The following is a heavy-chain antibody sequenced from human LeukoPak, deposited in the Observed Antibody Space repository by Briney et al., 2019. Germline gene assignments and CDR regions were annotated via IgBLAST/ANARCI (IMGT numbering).Heavy chain of an antibody. J-gene: IGHJ3*02. V-gene: IGHV1-18*04. D-gene: IGHD4-11*01. Sequence: ASLKGFCKASAYTFTSYGISRLRQAPGQRPEWMVWISAYNGNTNYAQKLQSRVTITTDTSTSTAYLELRSLRSDDTAVYYCARSDYTPDTDAFDSWGQGTMVTVSS. CDR3: ARSDYTPDTDAFDS. CDR2: ISAYNGNT. CDR1: AYTFTSYG.